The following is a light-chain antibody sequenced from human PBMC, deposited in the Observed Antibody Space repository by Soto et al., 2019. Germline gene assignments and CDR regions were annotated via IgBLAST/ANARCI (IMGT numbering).Light chain of an antibody. V-gene: IGKV3-15*01. CDR3: QQYKIWRSIT. CDR1: QSVGNK. Sequence: EIVVTQSPATLSVSPGVGATLSCWASQSVGNKVAWYQHKPGQTPRLIIYDISTRAAGVPARFSGSGYGTDFTLTISSLQSEDFAVYHCQQYKIWRSITFGQGTRLEIK. CDR2: DIS. J-gene: IGKJ5*01.